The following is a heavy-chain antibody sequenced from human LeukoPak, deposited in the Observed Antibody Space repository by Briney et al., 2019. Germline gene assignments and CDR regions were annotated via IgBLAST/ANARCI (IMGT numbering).Heavy chain of an antibody. J-gene: IGHJ4*02. V-gene: IGHV3-9*03. CDR3: AKDKDSGSYSGFYYFHY. Sequence: PGGSLSLSCAASGFTFDDYAMHWVRQAPGKGLEWVSGISWNSGSIGYADSVKGRFTISRDNAKNSLYLQMNSLRAEDMALYYCAKDKDSGSYSGFYYFHYWGQGTLVTVSS. CDR1: GFTFDDYA. D-gene: IGHD1-26*01. CDR2: ISWNSGSI.